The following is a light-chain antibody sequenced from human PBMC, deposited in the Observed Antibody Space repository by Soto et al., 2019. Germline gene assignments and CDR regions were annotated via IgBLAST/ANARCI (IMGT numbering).Light chain of an antibody. CDR3: CSYAGSYKGYV. V-gene: IGLV2-11*01. CDR2: DVS. Sequence: QSALTQPRSVSGSPGQSVTISCTGTSSDVGGYNYVSWYQQHPGKAPKFMIYDVSKRPSGVPDRFSGSKSGNTASLTISGLQAEDEADYYCCSYAGSYKGYVFGTGTEVTVL. J-gene: IGLJ1*01. CDR1: SSDVGGYNY.